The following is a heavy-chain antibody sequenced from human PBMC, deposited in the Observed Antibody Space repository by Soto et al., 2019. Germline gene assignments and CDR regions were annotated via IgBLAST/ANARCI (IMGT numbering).Heavy chain of an antibody. D-gene: IGHD1-7*01. J-gene: IGHJ4*01. Sequence: PGGSLRLSCAASGFTFSSYAMSWVRQAPGKGLEWVSGITGGGYSTYADSVKGRLTISRDNPKNTLYLQMNSLRAEDTAVYYCAKDPWLNYIGYFDYWGQGTLVTVSS. CDR2: ITGGGYST. CDR3: AKDPWLNYIGYFDY. V-gene: IGHV3-23*01. CDR1: GFTFSSYA.